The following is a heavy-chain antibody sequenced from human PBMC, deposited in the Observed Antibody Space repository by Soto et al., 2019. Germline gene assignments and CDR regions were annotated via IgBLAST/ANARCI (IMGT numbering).Heavy chain of an antibody. CDR2: INAGNGNT. J-gene: IGHJ6*02. Sequence: ASVKVSCKASGYTFTSYAMHWVRQAPGQRLEWMGWINAGNGNTKYPQKFQGRVTITRDTSASTAYMELSSLRSEDTAVYYCARMGVAARPTYYYYGMDVWGQGTTVTVSS. V-gene: IGHV1-3*01. D-gene: IGHD6-6*01. CDR1: GYTFTSYA. CDR3: ARMGVAARPTYYYYGMDV.